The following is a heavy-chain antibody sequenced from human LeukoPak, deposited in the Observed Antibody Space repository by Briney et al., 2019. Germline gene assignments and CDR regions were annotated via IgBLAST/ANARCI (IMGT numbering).Heavy chain of an antibody. Sequence: SETLSLTCAVYGGSFSGYYWSWIRQPPGKGLEWIGEINHSGSTNYNPSLKSRVTISVDTSKNQFSLKLSSVTAADTAVYYCARTHYDILTGYDYWGQGTLVTVSS. D-gene: IGHD3-9*01. CDR1: GGSFSGYY. CDR3: ARTHYDILTGYDY. V-gene: IGHV4-34*01. J-gene: IGHJ4*02. CDR2: INHSGST.